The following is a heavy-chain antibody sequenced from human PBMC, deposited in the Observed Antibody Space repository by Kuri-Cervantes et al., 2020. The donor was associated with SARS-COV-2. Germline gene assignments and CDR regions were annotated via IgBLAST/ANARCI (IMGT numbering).Heavy chain of an antibody. J-gene: IGHJ3*02. CDR3: ARDSLSYYDSSGYYLTDAFDI. V-gene: IGHV4-31*03. Sequence: SETLSLTCTVSGGSISSGGYYWSWIRQHPGKGLEWIGYIYYSGSTYYNPSLKSRVTISVDTSKNQFSLKLGSVTAADTAVYYCARDSLSYYDSSGYYLTDAFDIWGQGTMVTVSS. CDR2: IYYSGST. D-gene: IGHD3-22*01. CDR1: GGSISSGGYY.